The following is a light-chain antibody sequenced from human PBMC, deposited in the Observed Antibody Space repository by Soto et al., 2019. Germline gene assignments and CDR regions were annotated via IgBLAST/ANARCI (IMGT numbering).Light chain of an antibody. CDR1: QSIRSW. J-gene: IGKJ1*01. Sequence: DIQMTQSPSTLSASVGDRVTITCRASQSIRSWVAWYQQKPGQGPKLLIYKASHLESGVPSRFSGSGSGTEFTLTISSLQPGYSATYYCQHLNTYPWTFRHGTKVDIK. CDR3: QHLNTYPWT. CDR2: KAS. V-gene: IGKV1-5*03.